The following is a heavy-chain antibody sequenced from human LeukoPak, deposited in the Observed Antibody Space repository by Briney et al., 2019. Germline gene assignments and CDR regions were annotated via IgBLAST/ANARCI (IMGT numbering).Heavy chain of an antibody. Sequence: ASVKVSCKASGYTFTGYYMHWVRQAPGQGLEWMGWINLNSGGTSYAQKFQGRVTMTRDTSITSAYMELSSLRSEDTAVYYCARESGYYGSGSYSHWGQGTLVTVSS. CDR3: ARESGYYGSGSYSH. J-gene: IGHJ4*02. CDR1: GYTFTGYY. D-gene: IGHD3-10*01. V-gene: IGHV1-2*02. CDR2: INLNSGGT.